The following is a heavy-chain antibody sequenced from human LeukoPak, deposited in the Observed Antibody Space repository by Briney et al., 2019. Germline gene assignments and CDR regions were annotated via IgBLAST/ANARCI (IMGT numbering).Heavy chain of an antibody. D-gene: IGHD2-21*02. J-gene: IGHJ3*02. CDR2: INPNSGGT. CDR1: GYTFTGYY. CDR3: AREEVVVTAMSAFDI. V-gene: IGHV1-2*02. Sequence: GASVKDSCKASGYTFTGYYMHWVRQAPGQGLEWMGWINPNSGGTNYAQKFQGRVTMTRDTSISTAYMELSRLRSDDTAVYYCAREEVVVTAMSAFDIWGQGTMVTVSS.